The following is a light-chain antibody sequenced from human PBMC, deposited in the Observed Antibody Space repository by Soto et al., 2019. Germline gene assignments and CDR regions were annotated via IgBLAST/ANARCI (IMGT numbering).Light chain of an antibody. Sequence: QLVLTQPASVSGSPGQSITISCTGTSSDVGGYNYVSWYQQHPGKAPKLMIYDVSNRPSRVSNRFSGSKSGNTASLTISGLQAEDEADYYCSSYTSSSTRVFGGGTKVTVL. CDR2: DVS. CDR1: SSDVGGYNY. CDR3: SSYTSSSTRV. J-gene: IGLJ2*01. V-gene: IGLV2-14*01.